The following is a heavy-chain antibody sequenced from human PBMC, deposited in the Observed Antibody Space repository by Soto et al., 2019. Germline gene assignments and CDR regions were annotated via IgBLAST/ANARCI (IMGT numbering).Heavy chain of an antibody. CDR1: GYTFTSYG. CDR3: ARDGPAIVATISSFYYYYGMDV. CDR2: ISAYNGNT. D-gene: IGHD5-12*01. Sequence: QVQLVQSGAEVKKPGASVKVSCKASGYTFTSYGISSVRQAPGQGLEWMGWISAYNGNTNYAQKLQGRVTMATDTSTSTANMELRSLSSDDTAVYYCARDGPAIVATISSFYYYYGMDVWGQGTTVTVSS. J-gene: IGHJ6*02. V-gene: IGHV1-18*01.